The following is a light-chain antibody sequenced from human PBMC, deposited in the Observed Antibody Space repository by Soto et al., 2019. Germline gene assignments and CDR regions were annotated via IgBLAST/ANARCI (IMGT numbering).Light chain of an antibody. CDR3: QQYNNWPPLYT. Sequence: EIVMTQSPATLSVSPGERATLSCRASQSVSSNLAWYQQKPGQAPRLLIYGASTRATGIPARYSGSGSGTEFTLTISSLQSADFAAYYCQQYNNWPPLYTFGQGTKLEIK. CDR2: GAS. V-gene: IGKV3-15*01. CDR1: QSVSSN. J-gene: IGKJ2*01.